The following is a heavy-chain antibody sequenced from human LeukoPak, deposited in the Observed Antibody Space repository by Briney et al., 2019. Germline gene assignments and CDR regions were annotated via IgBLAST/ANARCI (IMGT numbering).Heavy chain of an antibody. CDR1: GFTFSSYW. J-gene: IGHJ3*02. CDR2: IKQDGSEK. Sequence: GGSLRLSCAASGFTFSSYWMSWIRQAPGKGLEWVANIKQDGSEKYYVDSVKGRFTISRDNAKNSLYLQMNSLRAEDTAVYYCARVEDSYDFWSGYYPHAFDIWGQGTMATVSS. D-gene: IGHD3-3*01. V-gene: IGHV3-7*03. CDR3: ARVEDSYDFWSGYYPHAFDI.